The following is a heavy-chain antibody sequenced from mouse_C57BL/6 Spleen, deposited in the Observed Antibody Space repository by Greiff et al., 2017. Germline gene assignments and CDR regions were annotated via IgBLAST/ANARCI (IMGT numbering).Heavy chain of an antibody. D-gene: IGHD2-4*01. J-gene: IGHJ3*01. V-gene: IGHV5-6*01. CDR1: GFTFSSYG. CDR2: ISSGGSYT. CDR3: ARHEDYDEGSWFAY. Sequence: DVQLVESGGDLVKPGGSLKLSCAASGFTFSSYGLSWVRQTPDKRLEWVATISSGGSYTYYPDSVKGRFTISRDNAKNTLYLQMSSLKSEDTAMYYCARHEDYDEGSWFAYWGQGTLVTVSA.